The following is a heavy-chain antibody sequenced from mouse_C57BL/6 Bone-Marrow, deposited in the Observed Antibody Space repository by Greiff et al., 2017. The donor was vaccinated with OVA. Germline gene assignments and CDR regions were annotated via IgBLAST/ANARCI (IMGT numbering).Heavy chain of an antibody. CDR2: IYPGSGNT. J-gene: IGHJ2*01. CDR3: ATTMVTTREGHYFDY. D-gene: IGHD2-2*01. Sequence: QVQLQQSGAELVRPGASVKLSCKASGYTFTDYYINWVKQRPGQGLEWIARIYPGSGNTYYNEKFKGKATLTAEKSSSTAYMQLSSLTSEDSAVYFCATTMVTTREGHYFDYWGQGTTLTVSS. CDR1: GYTFTDYY. V-gene: IGHV1-76*01.